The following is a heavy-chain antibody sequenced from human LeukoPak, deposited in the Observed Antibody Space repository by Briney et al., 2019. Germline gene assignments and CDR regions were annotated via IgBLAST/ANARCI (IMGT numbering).Heavy chain of an antibody. CDR2: IIPISGTT. CDR1: GGTFTSYA. D-gene: IGHD1-26*01. V-gene: IGHV1-69*13. J-gene: IGHJ5*02. CDR3: ARKLRLGGNWFDP. Sequence: SVKVSCKTSGGTFTSYAITWVRQAPGQGLEWMGKIIPISGTTNYAQKFQGRVTFTADESTSTAYMELSSHRSEDTALYYCARKLRLGGNWFDPWGQGTLVTVSS.